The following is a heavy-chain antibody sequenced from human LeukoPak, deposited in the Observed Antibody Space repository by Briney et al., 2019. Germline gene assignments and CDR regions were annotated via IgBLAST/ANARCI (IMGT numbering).Heavy chain of an antibody. CDR2: INQNGREK. V-gene: IGHV3-7*01. CDR3: ARSLGDD. Sequence: GGSLRLSCEVSGLTFSTYWMTWVRQAPGKGLEWVASINQNGREKYYVDSVKGRFTISRDNAKDSLYLQMNSLRDEDTAVYYCARSLGDDWGQGPLVTVPS. J-gene: IGHJ4*02. CDR1: GLTFSTYW. D-gene: IGHD3-16*01.